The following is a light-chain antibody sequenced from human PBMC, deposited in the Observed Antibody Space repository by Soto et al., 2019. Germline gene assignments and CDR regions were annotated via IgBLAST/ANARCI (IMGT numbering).Light chain of an antibody. Sequence: QSALTQPASVSGSPGQSITISCTGSSSDVGAYNYVSWHQQHPGKAPKLMIYEVSYRPSGISNRFSGSKSGNTASLTISGLQADDEADYYCSSFTISNTGVFGGGTKLTVL. CDR2: EVS. J-gene: IGLJ3*02. CDR1: SSDVGAYNY. CDR3: SSFTISNTGV. V-gene: IGLV2-14*01.